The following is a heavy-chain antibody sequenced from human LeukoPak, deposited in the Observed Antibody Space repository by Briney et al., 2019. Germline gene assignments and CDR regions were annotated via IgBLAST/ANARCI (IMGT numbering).Heavy chain of an antibody. CDR1: GGSISSSSYY. D-gene: IGHD3-22*01. CDR3: ARRYYDSSGYYSNWYDP. Sequence: SETLSLTCTVSGGSISSSSYYWCWIRQPPGKGLEWIGSIYYSGSTYYNPSLKSRVTISVDTSKNQFSLKLSSVTAADTAVYYCARRYYDSSGYYSNWYDPWGQGTLVTVSS. CDR2: IYYSGST. J-gene: IGHJ5*02. V-gene: IGHV4-39*01.